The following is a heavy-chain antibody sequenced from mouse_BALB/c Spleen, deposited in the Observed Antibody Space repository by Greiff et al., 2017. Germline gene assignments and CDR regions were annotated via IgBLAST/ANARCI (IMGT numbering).Heavy chain of an antibody. V-gene: IGHV14-3*02. CDR2: IDPANGNT. D-gene: IGHD1-1*01. CDR1: GFNIQDTY. J-gene: IGHJ1*01. Sequence: VHVKQSGAELVKPGASVKLSCTASGFNIQDTYMHWVKQRPEQGLEWIGRIDPANGNTKYDPKFQGKATITADTSSNTAYLQLSSLTSEDTAVYYCARGGGSSYWYFDVWGAGTTVTVSS. CDR3: ARGGGSSYWYFDV.